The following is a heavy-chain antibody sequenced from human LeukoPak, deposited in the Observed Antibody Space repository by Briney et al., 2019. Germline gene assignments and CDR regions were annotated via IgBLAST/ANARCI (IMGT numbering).Heavy chain of an antibody. J-gene: IGHJ4*02. V-gene: IGHV3-48*03. Sequence: LPGGSLRLSCAASGFTFSSYEMNWVRQAPGKGREWVSSFSSSGSTLKYADSAKGRFTISRDNTTNSLYLQMNSLRDEDTAVYYCAREGGPTMKINFDYGREGT. D-gene: IGHD5-12*01. CDR2: FSSSGSTL. CDR3: AREGGPTMKINFDY. CDR1: GFTFSSYE.